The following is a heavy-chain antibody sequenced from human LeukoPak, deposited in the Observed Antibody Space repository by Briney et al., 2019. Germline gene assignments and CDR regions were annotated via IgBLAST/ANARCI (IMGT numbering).Heavy chain of an antibody. CDR3: ARGGGWSSFGY. D-gene: IGHD6-19*01. CDR2: INHSGST. J-gene: IGHJ4*02. CDR1: GGSFSGYY. Sequence: PSETLSLTCAVYGGSFSGYYWSWIRQPPGKGLEWIGEINHSGSTNYNPSLKSRVTISVDTSKNQFSLKLSSVTAADTAVYYCARGGGWSSFGYWGQGTLVTVSS. V-gene: IGHV4-34*01.